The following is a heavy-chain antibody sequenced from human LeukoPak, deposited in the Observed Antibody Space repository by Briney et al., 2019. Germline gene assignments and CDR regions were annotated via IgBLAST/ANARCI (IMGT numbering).Heavy chain of an antibody. J-gene: IGHJ4*02. Sequence: GGSLRLPCAASGFTFSDYYMSWIRQAPGKGLEWVSYISSSGSTIYYADSVKGRFTISRDNAKNSLYLQMNSLRAEDTAVYYCARDLLPYYYDSSGPYSYWGQGTLVTVSS. CDR1: GFTFSDYY. D-gene: IGHD3-22*01. V-gene: IGHV3-11*01. CDR3: ARDLLPYYYDSSGPYSY. CDR2: ISSSGSTI.